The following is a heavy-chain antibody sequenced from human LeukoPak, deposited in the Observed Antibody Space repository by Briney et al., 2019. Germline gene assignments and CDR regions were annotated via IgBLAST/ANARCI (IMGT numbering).Heavy chain of an antibody. CDR2: ISSSSSYI. Sequence: KTGGSLRLSCAASGFTFSDYSMNWVRQAPGKGLEWVSSISSSSSYIYYADSVKGRFTISRDNAKNSLYLQMNSLRAEDTAVYYCASHPGSGYWGQGTLVTVSS. CDR1: GFTFSDYS. CDR3: ASHPGSGY. J-gene: IGHJ4*02. D-gene: IGHD7-27*01. V-gene: IGHV3-21*04.